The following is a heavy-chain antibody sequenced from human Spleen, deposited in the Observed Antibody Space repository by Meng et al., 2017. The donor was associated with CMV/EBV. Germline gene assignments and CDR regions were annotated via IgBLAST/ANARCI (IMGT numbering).Heavy chain of an antibody. V-gene: IGHV3-7*01. CDR3: ATGRGSTSWSTEGSFDY. CDR2: IRPDGSEN. Sequence: GESLKISCAASGFTFSSYWMNWVRQTPGKGLEWVANIRPDGSENHYVDSVRGRFAISRDNAENSLYLHMNSLSAEDTAVYYCATGRGSTSWSTEGSFDYWGQGTLVTVSS. CDR1: GFTFSSYW. D-gene: IGHD2-2*01. J-gene: IGHJ4*02.